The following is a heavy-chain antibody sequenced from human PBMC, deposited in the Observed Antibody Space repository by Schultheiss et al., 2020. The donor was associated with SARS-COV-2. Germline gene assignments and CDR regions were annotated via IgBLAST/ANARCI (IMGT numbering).Heavy chain of an antibody. CDR1: GYTFTSYG. CDR3: ASRVSYSLDAFDI. CDR2: INPNSGGT. J-gene: IGHJ3*02. D-gene: IGHD6-13*01. Sequence: ASVKVSCKASGYTFTSYGISWVRQAPGQGLEWMGWINPNSGGTNYAQKFQGRVTMTRDTSISTAYMELSRLRSDDTAVYYCASRVSYSLDAFDIWGQGTMVTVSS. V-gene: IGHV1-2*02.